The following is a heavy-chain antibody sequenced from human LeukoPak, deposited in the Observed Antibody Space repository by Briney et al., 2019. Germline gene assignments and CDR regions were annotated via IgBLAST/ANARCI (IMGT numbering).Heavy chain of an antibody. CDR2: ISGSGSYT. CDR1: GFTFSDYY. CDR3: ARDPATIMVGTDMNGFDI. Sequence: PGRSLRLSCAASGFTFSDYYMSWIRQAPGKGLEWVSFISGSGSYTHYADSVKGRFTISRDNAKNSLYLQMNSLRTEDTAVYYCARDPATIMVGTDMNGFDIWGQGTLVTVSS. V-gene: IGHV3-11*05. J-gene: IGHJ3*02. D-gene: IGHD2-21*02.